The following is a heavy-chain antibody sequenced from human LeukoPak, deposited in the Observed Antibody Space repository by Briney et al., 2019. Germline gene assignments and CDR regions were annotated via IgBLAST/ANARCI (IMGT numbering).Heavy chain of an antibody. J-gene: IGHJ6*03. D-gene: IGHD5-18*01. V-gene: IGHV1-2*02. CDR2: INPNSGGT. Sequence: ASVKVSCKASGYTFTGYYMHWVRQAPGQGLEWMGWINPNSGGTNYAQKFQGRVTMTRDTSISTAYMELSRLRSDDTAMYYCASLGYGHYYYYMDVWGKGTTVTVSS. CDR1: GYTFTGYY. CDR3: ASLGYGHYYYYMDV.